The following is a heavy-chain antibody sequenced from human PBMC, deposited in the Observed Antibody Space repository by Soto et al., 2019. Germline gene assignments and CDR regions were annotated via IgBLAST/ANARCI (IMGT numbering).Heavy chain of an antibody. CDR2: INAGNGNT. V-gene: IGHV1-3*01. CDR1: GYTFTSYA. J-gene: IGHJ5*02. CDR3: ARVAASGSYSDNWFDP. D-gene: IGHD3-10*01. Sequence: ASVKVSCKASGYTFTSYAMHWVRQAPGQRLEWMGWINAGNGNTKYSQKFQGRVTITRDTSASTAYMELSSLRSEDTAVYYCARVAASGSYSDNWFDPWGQGTLVTVSS.